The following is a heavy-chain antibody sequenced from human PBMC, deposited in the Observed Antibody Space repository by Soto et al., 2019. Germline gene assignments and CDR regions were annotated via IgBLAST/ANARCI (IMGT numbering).Heavy chain of an antibody. CDR2: ISSSSSYI. CDR3: ARDEGYDFWSGYHFDY. V-gene: IGHV3-21*01. J-gene: IGHJ4*02. CDR1: GFTFSSYS. D-gene: IGHD3-3*01. Sequence: EVQLVESGGGLVKPGGSLRLSCAASGFTFSSYSMNWVRQAPGKGLEWVSSISSSSSYIYYADSVKDRFTISRDNAKNSLYLQMNSLRAEDTAVYYCARDEGYDFWSGYHFDYWGQGTLVTVSS.